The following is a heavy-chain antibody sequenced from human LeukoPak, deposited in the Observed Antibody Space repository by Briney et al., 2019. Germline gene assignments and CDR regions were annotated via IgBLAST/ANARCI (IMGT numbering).Heavy chain of an antibody. CDR1: GGSFSGYY. Sequence: KTSETLSLTCAVYGGSFSGYYWSWIRRPPGKGLEWIGEINHSGSTNYNPSLKSRVTISVDTSKNQFSLKLSSVTAADTAVYYCARTWDSGLDVWGQGTTVTVSS. J-gene: IGHJ6*02. V-gene: IGHV4-34*01. D-gene: IGHD1-26*01. CDR2: INHSGST. CDR3: ARTWDSGLDV.